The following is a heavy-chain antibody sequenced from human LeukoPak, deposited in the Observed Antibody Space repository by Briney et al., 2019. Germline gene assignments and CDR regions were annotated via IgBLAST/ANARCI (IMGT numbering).Heavy chain of an antibody. Sequence: SETLSLTCSVYGGSFSGYYWSWIRQPPGQGLEWSGEINNSGSTNYNPTLKSRVTISVDTSKTQFSLKLSSVTAVGTAVYYCARLVCPPRTMVRGVDYMDVWGKGTTVTVSS. CDR2: INNSGST. CDR3: ARLVCPPRTMVRGVDYMDV. V-gene: IGHV4-34*01. CDR1: GGSFSGYY. D-gene: IGHD3-10*01. J-gene: IGHJ6*03.